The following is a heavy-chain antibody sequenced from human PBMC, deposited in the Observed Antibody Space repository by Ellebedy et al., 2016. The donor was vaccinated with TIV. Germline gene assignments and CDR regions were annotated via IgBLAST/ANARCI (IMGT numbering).Heavy chain of an antibody. D-gene: IGHD3-10*01. CDR3: ARGSDGHTYTMDV. J-gene: IGHJ6*02. CDR2: IIPIFGKS. CDR1: GGSFNTYG. V-gene: IGHV1-69*13. Sequence: ASVKVSCXASGGSFNTYGISWVRQAPGQGLEWMGGIIPIFGKSNNAQKFQGRVTITADESTSTAYMELRSLGSEDTAMYYCARGSDGHTYTMDVWGQGTTVTVSS.